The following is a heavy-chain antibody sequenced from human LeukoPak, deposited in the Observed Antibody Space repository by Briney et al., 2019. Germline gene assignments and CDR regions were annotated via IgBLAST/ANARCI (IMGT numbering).Heavy chain of an antibody. CDR1: GYTFTGYY. D-gene: IGHD4-17*01. CDR2: INPNSGGT. CDR3: ARGVLYGDYAHY. J-gene: IGHJ4*02. Sequence: ASVKVSCKASGYTFTGYYMHWVRQAPGQGLEWMGWINPNSGGTNYAQKFQGRVTMARDTSISTAYMELSRLRSDDTAVYYCARGVLYGDYAHYWGQGTLVTVSS. V-gene: IGHV1-2*02.